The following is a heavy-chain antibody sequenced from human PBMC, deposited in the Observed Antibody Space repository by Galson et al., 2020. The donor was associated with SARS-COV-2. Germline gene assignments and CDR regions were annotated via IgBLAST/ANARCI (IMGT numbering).Heavy chain of an antibody. V-gene: IGHV3-23*01. D-gene: IGHD5-12*01. CDR1: GFTFSSYA. J-gene: IGHJ6*02. CDR2: ISGSGDST. CDR3: GKGGRIYSGSAKRDYYYGMDV. Sequence: GESLKISCAASGFTFSSYAMSWVRQAPGKGLEWVSAISGSGDSTYYADSVKGRFTISRDNSKNTLNLQMNSLRADDTAVYYCGKGGRIYSGSAKRDYYYGMDVWGQGTTVTVSS.